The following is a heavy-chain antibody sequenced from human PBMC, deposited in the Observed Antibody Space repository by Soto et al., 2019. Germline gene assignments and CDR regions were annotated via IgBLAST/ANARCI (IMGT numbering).Heavy chain of an antibody. D-gene: IGHD6-19*01. CDR2: INVANGDT. Sequence: ASVKVSCKASGYTFNNYCMHWVRQAPGQRLEWMGWINVANGDTKYSQKFQGRVTIARDTSATTAYLDLTSLTSEDTAVYYCAREWLDLRAYTSACGYWGQGTLVTVSS. CDR1: GYTFNNYC. V-gene: IGHV1-3*01. CDR3: AREWLDLRAYTSACGY. J-gene: IGHJ4*02.